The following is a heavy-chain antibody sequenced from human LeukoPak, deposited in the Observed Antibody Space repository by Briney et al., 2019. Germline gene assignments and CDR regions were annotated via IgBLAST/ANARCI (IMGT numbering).Heavy chain of an antibody. Sequence: RPGGSLRLSCAASGFTFEDFGMTWVRQVPGKGLEWVSGINWNGVKTHYADSVKGRFTISRDNAKNTLYLEMNSLRVDDTALYHCSRDSGIWFGTREAFDIWGQGTMVTVST. CDR3: SRDSGIWFGTREAFDI. D-gene: IGHD3-10*01. J-gene: IGHJ3*02. V-gene: IGHV3-20*01. CDR1: GFTFEDFG. CDR2: INWNGVKT.